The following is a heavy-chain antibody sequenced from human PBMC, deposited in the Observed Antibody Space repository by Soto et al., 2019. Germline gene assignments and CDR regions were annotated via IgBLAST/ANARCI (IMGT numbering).Heavy chain of an antibody. CDR2: IIPIFGTA. Sequence: SVKVSCKASGGTFSSYAISWVRQAPGQGLEWMGGIIPIFGTANYAQKFQGRVTITADESTSTAYMELSSLRSEDTAVYYCARVQARVYYYDSSGSHDAFDIWGQGTMVTVSS. D-gene: IGHD3-22*01. CDR1: GGTFSSYA. V-gene: IGHV1-69*13. CDR3: ARVQARVYYYDSSGSHDAFDI. J-gene: IGHJ3*02.